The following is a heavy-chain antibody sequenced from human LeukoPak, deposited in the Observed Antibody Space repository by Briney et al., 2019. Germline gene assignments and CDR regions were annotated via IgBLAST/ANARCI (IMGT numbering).Heavy chain of an antibody. CDR3: ARGRGARRIAAAGTYFDY. CDR1: GGSFSGYY. J-gene: IGHJ4*02. CDR2: INHSGST. V-gene: IGHV4-34*01. Sequence: SETLSLTCAVYGGSFSGYYWSWIRQPPGKGLEWIGEINHSGSTNYNPSLKSRVTISVDTSKNQFSLKLSSVTAADTAVYYCARGRGARRIAAAGTYFDYWGQGTLVTVSS. D-gene: IGHD6-13*01.